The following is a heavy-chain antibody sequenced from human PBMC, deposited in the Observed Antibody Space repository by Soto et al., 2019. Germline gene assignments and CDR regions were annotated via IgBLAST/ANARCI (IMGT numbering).Heavy chain of an antibody. CDR2: ISAYNGNT. D-gene: IGHD6-13*01. V-gene: IGHV1-18*01. J-gene: IGHJ2*01. CDR3: ARVPPYSSSWYFDL. CDR1: GYTFTNYD. Sequence: QVQLVQSGAEVKKPGASVKVSCKASGYTFTNYDINWVRQAPGQGHEWMGWISAYNGNTNYAQKLQGRVTMTTDTSTSTAYMDLRSLRSDDTAVYYCARVPPYSSSWYFDLWGRGTLVTVSS.